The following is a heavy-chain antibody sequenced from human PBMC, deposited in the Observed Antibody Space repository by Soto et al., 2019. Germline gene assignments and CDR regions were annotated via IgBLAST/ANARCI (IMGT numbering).Heavy chain of an antibody. CDR3: ARALDFDFWGGRNWFDP. Sequence: QVQLQQSGPGLLKPSETLSLTCSVSGGSITDNYWTWIRQSPGKGLEWVGYIYYTGITNYNPSLKSIVTISLDRSKKQFSLKLDSVTAADTAVYYCARALDFDFWGGRNWFDPWGQGTLVTVSS. V-gene: IGHV4-59*01. J-gene: IGHJ5*02. D-gene: IGHD3-3*01. CDR1: GGSITDNY. CDR2: IYYTGIT.